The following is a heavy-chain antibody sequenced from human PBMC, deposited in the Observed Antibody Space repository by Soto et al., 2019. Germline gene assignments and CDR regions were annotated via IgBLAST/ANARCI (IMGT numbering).Heavy chain of an antibody. D-gene: IGHD6-13*01. J-gene: IGHJ6*02. CDR2: ISSSSGYI. Sequence: SLRLSCAASGFTFSSYSMNWVRQAPGKGLEWVSSISSSSGYIYYADSVKGRFTISRDNAKNSLYLQMNSLRAEDTAVYYCARSLLKQQLVPYYGMDVWGQGTTVTVSS. CDR1: GFTFSSYS. V-gene: IGHV3-21*01. CDR3: ARSLLKQQLVPYYGMDV.